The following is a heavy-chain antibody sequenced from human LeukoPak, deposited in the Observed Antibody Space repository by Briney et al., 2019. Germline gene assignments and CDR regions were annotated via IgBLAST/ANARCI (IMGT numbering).Heavy chain of an antibody. CDR1: GGSISSSSYY. CDR3: ARPSPRAGYGMDV. Sequence: PSQTLSLTCTVSGGSISSSSYYWGWIRQPPGKGLEWIGSIYYSGSTYYNPSLKSRVTISVDTSKNQFSLKLSSVTAADTAVYYCARPSPRAGYGMDVWGQGTTVTVSS. CDR2: IYYSGST. V-gene: IGHV4-39*07. J-gene: IGHJ6*02.